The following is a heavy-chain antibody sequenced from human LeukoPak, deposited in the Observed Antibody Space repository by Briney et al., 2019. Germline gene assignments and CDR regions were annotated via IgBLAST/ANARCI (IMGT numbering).Heavy chain of an antibody. J-gene: IGHJ4*02. Sequence: PGGSLRLSCAASGFSFSTYGMHWVRQAPGKGLEWVAIIWHDGSNTYYADSVKGRFTISRDNSKNTLYLRTNSLRAEDTAVYYCARSREHGSGTYDSYYFDYWGQGTLVTVSS. D-gene: IGHD3-10*01. V-gene: IGHV3-33*01. CDR3: ARSREHGSGTYDSYYFDY. CDR2: IWHDGSNT. CDR1: GFSFSTYG.